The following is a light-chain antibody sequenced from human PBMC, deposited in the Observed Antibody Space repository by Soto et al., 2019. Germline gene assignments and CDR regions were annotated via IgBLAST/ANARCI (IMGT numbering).Light chain of an antibody. Sequence: QSALTQPASVSGSPGQSITISCTGTNSDVGGYNYVSWYQQHPGKAPKLMIYEVNNRPSGVSNRFSGSKSGNTASLTISGLQAEDEADYYCSSFTSITTHLVFGGGTKLTVL. V-gene: IGLV2-14*01. CDR3: SSFTSITTHLV. CDR1: NSDVGGYNY. J-gene: IGLJ2*01. CDR2: EVN.